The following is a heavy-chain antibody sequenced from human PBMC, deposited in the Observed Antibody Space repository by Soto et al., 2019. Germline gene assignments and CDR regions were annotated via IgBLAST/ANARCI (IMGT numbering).Heavy chain of an antibody. CDR2: ITGGGENT. J-gene: IGHJ5*02. CDR3: AKGRIAVAAPFNWFDP. D-gene: IGHD6-19*01. Sequence: CFPRLACASSGFTLRSYAMSWVRQAPGKGLEWVSSITGGGENTHYADSVKGRFTISRDNSKNTLSLQMNSLRVDDTAVYHCAKGRIAVAAPFNWFDPWGQGTLVTVSS. V-gene: IGHV3-23*01. CDR1: GFTLRSYA.